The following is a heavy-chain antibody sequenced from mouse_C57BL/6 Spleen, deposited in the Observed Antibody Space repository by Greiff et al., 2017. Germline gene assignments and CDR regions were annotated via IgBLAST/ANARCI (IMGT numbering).Heavy chain of an antibody. CDR3: ARHEGYGSSTGFAY. CDR1: GYTFPEYT. J-gene: IGHJ3*01. Sequence: VKLMESGAELVKPGASVKLSCKASGYTFPEYTIHWVKQRYGQGLEWIGWFSPGSGSIKYNEKLKDKATLTADKSSSTVYMELSKWTSEDSAVFFCARHEGYGSSTGFAYWGKGTLVTVSA. V-gene: IGHV1-62-2*01. D-gene: IGHD1-1*01. CDR2: FSPGSGSI.